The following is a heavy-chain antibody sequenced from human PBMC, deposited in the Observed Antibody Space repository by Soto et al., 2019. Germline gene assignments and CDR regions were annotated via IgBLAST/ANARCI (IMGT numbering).Heavy chain of an antibody. CDR1: GGSISSSSYY. CDR2: IYYSGST. J-gene: IGHJ6*03. CDR3: ARHEYSSGWQIYYYYYYMDV. Sequence: SETLSLTCTVSGGSISSSSYYWGWIRQPPGKGLELIVSIYYSGSTYYNPSLKSRVTISVYTSKNQFSLKLSSVTAADTAVYYCARHEYSSGWQIYYYYYYMDVWGKGTTVTVSS. D-gene: IGHD6-19*01. V-gene: IGHV4-39*01.